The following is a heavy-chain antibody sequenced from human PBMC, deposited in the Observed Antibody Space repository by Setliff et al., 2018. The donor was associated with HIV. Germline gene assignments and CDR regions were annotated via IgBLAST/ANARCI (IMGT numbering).Heavy chain of an antibody. CDR1: GGSFSGYN. Sequence: PSETLSLTCAVYGGSFSGYNWSWVRQPPGKGLEWIGEINHSGSTNYNPSLKTRVTISVDTSKNQFSLKLSSVTAADTAVYYCARGVPLLPPRNWGQGALVTVSS. CDR2: INHSGST. J-gene: IGHJ4*02. V-gene: IGHV4-34*01. D-gene: IGHD1-26*01. CDR3: ARGVPLLPPRN.